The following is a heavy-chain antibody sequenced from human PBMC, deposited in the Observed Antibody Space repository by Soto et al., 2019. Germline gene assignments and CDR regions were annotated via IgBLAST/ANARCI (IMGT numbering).Heavy chain of an antibody. D-gene: IGHD1-26*01. V-gene: IGHV1-2*04. Sequence: ASVKVSCKASGYTFTGYYMHWVRQAPGQGLEWMGWINPNSGGTNYAQKFQGWVTMTRDTSISTAYMELSRLRSDDTAVYYCARDKGSGSYYRGYYHYYGMDVWGQGTTVTVSS. CDR3: ARDKGSGSYYRGYYHYYGMDV. CDR2: INPNSGGT. CDR1: GYTFTGYY. J-gene: IGHJ6*02.